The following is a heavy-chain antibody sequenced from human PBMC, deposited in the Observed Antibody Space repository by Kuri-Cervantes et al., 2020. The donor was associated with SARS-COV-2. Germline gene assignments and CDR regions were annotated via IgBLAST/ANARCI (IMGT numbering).Heavy chain of an antibody. V-gene: IGHV3-48*01. J-gene: IGHJ6*02. CDR2: ISSSSSTI. CDR1: GFTFSSYS. D-gene: IGHD3-10*01. Sequence: GESLKISCAASGFTFSSYSMNWVRQAPGKGLEWVSYISSSSSTIYYADSVKGRFTISRDNAKNSLYLQMNSLRAEDTAVYYCARDEWHYYGSGSYGPRYYYYGMDVWGQGTTVTVS. CDR3: ARDEWHYYGSGSYGPRYYYYGMDV.